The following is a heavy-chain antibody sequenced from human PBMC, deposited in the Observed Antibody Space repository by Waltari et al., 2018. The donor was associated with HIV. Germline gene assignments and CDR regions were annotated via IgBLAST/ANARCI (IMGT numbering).Heavy chain of an antibody. V-gene: IGHV1-2*02. CDR2: INPNTGGD. CDR3: ARGASVSVVSTAAFDS. CDR1: RYTFINYY. Sequence: QVRLVQSRTEMKQPEASVNVSCKSSRYTFINYYIHSIRPVPGQGLEWMGWINPNTGGDHFAQAFEGRVTVTRDTSNSTAYMNLISLTSEDTALYFCARGASVSVVSTAAFDSWGQGTPLVVSS. D-gene: IGHD2-8*02. J-gene: IGHJ4*02.